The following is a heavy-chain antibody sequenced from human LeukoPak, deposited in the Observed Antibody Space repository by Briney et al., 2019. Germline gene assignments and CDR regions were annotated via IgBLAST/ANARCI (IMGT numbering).Heavy chain of an antibody. CDR2: IKQDGSEK. CDR1: GFTFSRYW. V-gene: IGHV3-7*01. D-gene: IGHD6-19*01. J-gene: IGHJ4*02. Sequence: GSLRLSCAASGFTFSRYWLSWVRQAPGKGLEWVANIKQDGSEKEHVDSVKGRFTISRDNAKNSLYLQLNSLRVEDTAVYYCAGGSGWLIEVYWGQGTLVTVSS. CDR3: AGGSGWLIEVY.